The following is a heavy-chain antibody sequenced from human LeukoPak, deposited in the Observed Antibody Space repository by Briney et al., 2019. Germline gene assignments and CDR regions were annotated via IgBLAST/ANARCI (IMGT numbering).Heavy chain of an antibody. CDR3: ARGFRGDNFDY. CDR1: GGSFSGYY. V-gene: IGHV4-34*01. CDR2: MYHSGST. Sequence: SETLSLTCAVYGGSFSGYYWSWIRQPPGKGLEWIGTMYHSGSTNYNPSLKSRVTISVDTSKNQFSLKLSSVTAADTAVYFCARGFRGDNFDYWGQRTLVTVSS. D-gene: IGHD7-27*01. J-gene: IGHJ4*02.